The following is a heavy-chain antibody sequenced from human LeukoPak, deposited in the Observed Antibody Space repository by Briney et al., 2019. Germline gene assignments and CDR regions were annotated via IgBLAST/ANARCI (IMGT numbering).Heavy chain of an antibody. D-gene: IGHD3-22*01. V-gene: IGHV4-38-2*02. CDR2: IFHTGST. CDR1: GYSINNGYY. CDR3: TRDAEISGYTWYNWFDP. Sequence: MPSETLSLTCNVSGYSINNGYYWGWIRQPPGKGLEWIGNIFHTGSTHYNPSLKSRLTISLDTSNNQFSLKLSSVTAADTAVYYCTRDAEISGYTWYNWFDPWGQGILVTVSS. J-gene: IGHJ5*02.